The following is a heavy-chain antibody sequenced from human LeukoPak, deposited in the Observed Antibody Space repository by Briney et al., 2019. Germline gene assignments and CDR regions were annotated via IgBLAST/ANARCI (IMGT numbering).Heavy chain of an antibody. D-gene: IGHD3-22*01. V-gene: IGHV3-21*01. CDR1: VFTFSSYS. CDR3: ARGSDSSGCDY. CDR2: IFSSSSSYI. J-gene: IGHJ4*02. Sequence: GGCPRLSRAASVFTFSSYSMNWVRQAPGKGLEWVSSIFSSSSSYIYYADSVKGGFTISRDNARNSLYLQMNSLRAEDTAVYYCARGSDSSGCDYWGQGIMVTVSS.